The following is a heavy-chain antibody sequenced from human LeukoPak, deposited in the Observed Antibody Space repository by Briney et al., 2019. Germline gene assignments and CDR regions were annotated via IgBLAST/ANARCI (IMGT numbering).Heavy chain of an antibody. Sequence: SETLSLTCAVYGGSFSGYYWSWIRQPPGKGLEWIGEINHSGSTNYNPSRKSRVTISVDTSKNQFSLKLSSVTGADTAVYYCARDPGASGAGHQFDYWGQGTLVTVSS. J-gene: IGHJ4*02. CDR1: GGSFSGYY. CDR2: INHSGST. V-gene: IGHV4-34*01. D-gene: IGHD6-19*01. CDR3: ARDPGASGAGHQFDY.